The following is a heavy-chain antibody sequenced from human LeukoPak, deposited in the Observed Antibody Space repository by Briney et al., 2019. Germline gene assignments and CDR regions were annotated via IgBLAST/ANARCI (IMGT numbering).Heavy chain of an antibody. CDR1: GYTFTGYY. V-gene: IGHV1-2*02. D-gene: IGHD2-8*01. CDR2: INPNSGGT. Sequence: ASVKVSCKASGYTFTGYYMHWVRQAPGQGLEWMGWINPNSGGTNYAQKFQGRVTMTRDTSISTAYMELSRLRSVDTAVYYCARPIYCTNGVCYPIFDYWGQGTLVTVSS. J-gene: IGHJ4*02. CDR3: ARPIYCTNGVCYPIFDY.